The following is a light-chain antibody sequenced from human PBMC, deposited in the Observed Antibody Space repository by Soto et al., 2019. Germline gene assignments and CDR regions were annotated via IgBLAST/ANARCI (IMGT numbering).Light chain of an antibody. CDR2: SAS. J-gene: IGKJ4*01. V-gene: IGKV3-20*01. Sequence: EIVLTQSPGTLSLSPGERATLSCRASQSLRNNYLAWYQQKPGQTPRLLIHSASSRATGIPDRFSGSGSGTDFTLTISRLVPEDYAVYYCQQFNNSPLTFGGGTTVEIK. CDR1: QSLRNNY. CDR3: QQFNNSPLT.